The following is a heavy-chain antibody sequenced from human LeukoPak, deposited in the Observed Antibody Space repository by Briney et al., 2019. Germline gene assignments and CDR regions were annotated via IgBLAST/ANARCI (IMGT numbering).Heavy chain of an antibody. CDR2: INHSGST. D-gene: IGHD3-10*01. CDR3: ARRGEGGTDY. Sequence: SETLSLTCTVSGGSVSRGSYYWSWIRQPPGKGLEWIGEINHSGSTNYNPSLKSRVTISVDTSKNQFSLKLSSVTAADTAVYYCARRGEGGTDYWGQGTLVTVSS. V-gene: IGHV4-39*07. CDR1: GGSVSRGSYY. J-gene: IGHJ4*02.